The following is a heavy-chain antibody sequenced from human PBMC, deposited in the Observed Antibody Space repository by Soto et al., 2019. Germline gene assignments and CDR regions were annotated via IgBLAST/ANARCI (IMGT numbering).Heavy chain of an antibody. D-gene: IGHD2-8*01. Sequence: ASVKVSCKSSCDKFTSHSITWVLHAPGHGLAWMGGMSAYNGNTKYAQELHGVFTIATXTSKKPAYMELRSLRSDDTAVYYCSGGVCISXTQGCRDI. CDR2: MSAYNGNT. J-gene: IGHJ3*02. CDR3: SGGVCISXTQGCRDI. CDR1: CDKFTSHS. V-gene: IGHV1-18*01.